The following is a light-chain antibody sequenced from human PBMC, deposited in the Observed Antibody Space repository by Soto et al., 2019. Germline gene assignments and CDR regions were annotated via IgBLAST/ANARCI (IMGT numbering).Light chain of an antibody. J-gene: IGLJ1*01. Sequence: QSALTQPASVSGSPGQSITISCTGTSSDVGGYNYVSWYQQHPGKAPKLMIYDVSNRPSGVSNRFSGSKSGNTASLTISGLQAEYETDYYCSEIYTLTTLVFGTVSEDPV. V-gene: IGLV2-14*01. CDR2: DVS. CDR1: SSDVGGYNY. CDR3: SEIYTLTTLV.